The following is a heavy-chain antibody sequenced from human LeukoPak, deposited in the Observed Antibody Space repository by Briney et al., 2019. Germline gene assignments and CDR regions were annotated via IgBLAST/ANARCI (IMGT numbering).Heavy chain of an antibody. CDR1: GFTFSDHY. Sequence: GGSLRLSCAASGFTFSDHYMDWVRQAPGKGLEWVGRTRNKANSYTTEYAASVKGRFTISRDGSKNSLYLQMNSLKTEDTAVYYCARVTYYYDSSGYYLDYWGQGTLVTVSS. V-gene: IGHV3-72*01. D-gene: IGHD3-22*01. J-gene: IGHJ4*02. CDR3: ARVTYYYDSSGYYLDY. CDR2: TRNKANSYTT.